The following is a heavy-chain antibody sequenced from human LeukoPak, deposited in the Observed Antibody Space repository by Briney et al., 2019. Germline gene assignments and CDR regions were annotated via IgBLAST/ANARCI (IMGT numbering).Heavy chain of an antibody. CDR2: INHSGST. J-gene: IGHJ4*02. CDR1: GGSFSGYY. Sequence: SETLSLTCAVYGGSFSGYYWSWIRQPPGKGLEWIGEINHSGSTNYNPSLKSRVTISVDTSKNQFSLKLSSVTAADTAVYYCAAMVMGYWGQGTLVTVSS. D-gene: IGHD5-18*01. V-gene: IGHV4-34*01. CDR3: AAMVMGY.